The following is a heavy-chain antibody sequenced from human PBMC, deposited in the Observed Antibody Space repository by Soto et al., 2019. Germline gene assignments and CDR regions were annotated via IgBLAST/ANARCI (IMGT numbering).Heavy chain of an antibody. Sequence: GGSLRLACAASGFTVSSNYMSWVRQAPGKGLEWVSVIYSGGSTYYADSVKGRFTISRDNSKNTLYLQMNSLRADDTAVYYCARDQVQKNYDILTGYTTYYYYGMDVWGQGTTVTVSS. D-gene: IGHD3-9*01. CDR3: ARDQVQKNYDILTGYTTYYYYGMDV. V-gene: IGHV3-53*01. J-gene: IGHJ6*02. CDR2: IYSGGST. CDR1: GFTVSSNY.